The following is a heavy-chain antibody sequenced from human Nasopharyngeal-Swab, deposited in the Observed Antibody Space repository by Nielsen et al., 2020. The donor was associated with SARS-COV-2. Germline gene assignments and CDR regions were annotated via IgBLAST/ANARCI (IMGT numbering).Heavy chain of an antibody. CDR1: GFTFSSLT. V-gene: IGHV3-21*01. D-gene: IGHD6-6*01. CDR3: ARASSPVTHGMDV. J-gene: IGHJ6*02. Sequence: ESLKISCAASGFTFSSLTMNWVRQAPGKGLEWVSSISSSSSYIYYADSVKGRFTVSRDNAKNSLYLQMNSLRAEDTAVYFCARASSPVTHGMDVWGQGTTVTVSS. CDR2: ISSSSSYI.